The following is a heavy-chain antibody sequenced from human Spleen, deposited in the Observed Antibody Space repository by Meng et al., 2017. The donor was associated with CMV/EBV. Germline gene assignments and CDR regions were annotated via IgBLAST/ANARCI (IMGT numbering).Heavy chain of an antibody. J-gene: IGHJ6*02. CDR2: ISSSGNTT. V-gene: IGHV3-11*01. CDR3: AKARSSGGHYYYYDMDV. Sequence: GESLKISCAASGFTFSDYYMNWIRQAPGKGLESISYISSSGNTTYYADSVKGRFIISRDNAKTSLYLQMNSLRAEDTAVYYCAKARSSGGHYYYYDMDVWGQGTTVTVSS. D-gene: IGHD6-6*01. CDR1: GFTFSDYY.